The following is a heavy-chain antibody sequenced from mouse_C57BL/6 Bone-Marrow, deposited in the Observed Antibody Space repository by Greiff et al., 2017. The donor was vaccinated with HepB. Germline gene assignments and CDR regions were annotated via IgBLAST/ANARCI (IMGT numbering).Heavy chain of an antibody. CDR1: GYTFTSYW. J-gene: IGHJ2*01. CDR2: IHPNSGST. Sequence: QVQLKQPGAELVKPGASVKLSCKASGYTFTSYWMHWVKQRPGQGLEWIGMIHPNSGSTNYNEKFKSKATLTVDKSSSTAYMQLSSLTSEDSAVYYCARGITTVVARDFDYWGQGTTLTVSS. V-gene: IGHV1-64*01. CDR3: ARGITTVVARDFDY. D-gene: IGHD1-1*01.